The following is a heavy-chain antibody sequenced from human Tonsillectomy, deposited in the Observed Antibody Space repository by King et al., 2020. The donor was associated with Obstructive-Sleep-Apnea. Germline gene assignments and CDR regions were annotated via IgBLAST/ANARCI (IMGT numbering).Heavy chain of an antibody. V-gene: IGHV1-8*01. D-gene: IGHD6-13*01. J-gene: IGHJ3*02. CDR1: GYTFTSYD. CDR3: ARGPPDSSSWFDAFDI. Sequence: VQLVESGAEVKKPGASVKVSCKASGYTFTSYDINWVRQATGQGLGWMGWMNPNSGNTGYAPKFQGRVTMTRNTSISTAYMELSSLGSEDTAVYYWARGPPDSSSWFDAFDIWGQGTMVTVSS. CDR2: MNPNSGNT.